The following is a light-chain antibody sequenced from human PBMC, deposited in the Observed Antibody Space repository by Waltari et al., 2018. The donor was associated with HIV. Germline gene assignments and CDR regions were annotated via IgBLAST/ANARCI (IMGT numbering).Light chain of an antibody. Sequence: QSALTQPPSASGSPGQSVTLSCTGTSSDVGGYNYVSWHQQHPGKAPKLMIYDVIKRPSGVPARFSGSKSGNTASLTVSGLQPEDEADYYCSSHAGSKVVFGGGIRLTVL. CDR1: SSDVGGYNY. CDR2: DVI. V-gene: IGLV2-8*01. J-gene: IGLJ2*01. CDR3: SSHAGSKVV.